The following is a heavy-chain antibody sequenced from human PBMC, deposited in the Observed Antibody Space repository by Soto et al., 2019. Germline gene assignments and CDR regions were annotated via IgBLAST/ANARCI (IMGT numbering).Heavy chain of an antibody. CDR3: VRDSGAKLSSS. D-gene: IGHD6-13*01. Sequence: SVKVSCKASGGTFSSYRINWVRQAPGQGLEWMGGIVPIYRTADSAQEFQGRVTITADESARTAYMELRSLKSRDTAVHYCVRDSGAKLSSSWGQGTLVTSPQ. V-gene: IGHV1-69*13. J-gene: IGHJ4*02. CDR2: IVPIYRTA. CDR1: GGTFSSYR.